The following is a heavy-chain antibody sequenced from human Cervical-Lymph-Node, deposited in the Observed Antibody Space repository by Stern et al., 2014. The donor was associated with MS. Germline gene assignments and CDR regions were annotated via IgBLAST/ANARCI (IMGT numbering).Heavy chain of an antibody. J-gene: IGHJ3*02. V-gene: IGHV4-30-2*01. CDR3: ARSSVTTPNAFDI. CDR1: GGSISSGGYS. CDR2: IYHSGST. D-gene: IGHD4-17*01. Sequence: VQLVESGSGLVKPSQTLSLTCAVSGGSISSGGYSWSWIRQPPGKGPEWIGYIYHSGSTYYNPAFKSRVTISVDRSKNQSSLKLSSVTAADTAVYYCARSSVTTPNAFDIWGQGTMVTVSS.